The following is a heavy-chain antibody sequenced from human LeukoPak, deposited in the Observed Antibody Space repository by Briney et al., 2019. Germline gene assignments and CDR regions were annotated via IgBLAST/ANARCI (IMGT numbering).Heavy chain of an antibody. J-gene: IGHJ5*02. CDR2: IYYSGSA. Sequence: SETLSLTCTVSGGSISSYYWSWIRQPPGKGLEWIGYIYYSGSANYNPSLKSRVAISVDTSKNQFSLKLSAVAAADTAVYYCARFPYDFWSQGWFDPWGQGTLVTVSS. CDR3: ARFPYDFWSQGWFDP. D-gene: IGHD3-3*01. V-gene: IGHV4-59*01. CDR1: GGSISSYY.